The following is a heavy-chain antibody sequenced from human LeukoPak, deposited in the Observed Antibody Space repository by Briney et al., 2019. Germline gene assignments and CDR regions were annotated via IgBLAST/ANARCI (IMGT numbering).Heavy chain of an antibody. CDR2: INPSGGST. D-gene: IGHD5-18*01. CDR1: GYTFTSYY. J-gene: IGHJ3*02. V-gene: IGHV1-46*01. Sequence: ASVKVSCKASGYTFTSYYMHWVRQAPGQGLEWMGIINPSGGSTSYAQKFQGRVTMTRDTSTSTVYMELSSLRSEDTAVYYCARDQRIQLQFRAFDIWGQGTMVTVSS. CDR3: ARDQRIQLQFRAFDI.